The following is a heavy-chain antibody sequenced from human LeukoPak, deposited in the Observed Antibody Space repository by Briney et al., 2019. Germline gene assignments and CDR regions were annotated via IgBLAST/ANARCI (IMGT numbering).Heavy chain of an antibody. J-gene: IGHJ4*02. D-gene: IGHD2-15*01. CDR2: ISSSSSTI. V-gene: IGHV3-48*02. CDR3: ARARASGRSGFDY. Sequence: GGSLRLSCVASGLTVSSYSMNWVRQAPGKGLEWVSYISSSSSTIYYADSVKGRFTISRDNAKNSLDLQMNSLRDEDTAVYYCARARASGRSGFDYWGQVTLVTVSS. CDR1: GLTVSSYS.